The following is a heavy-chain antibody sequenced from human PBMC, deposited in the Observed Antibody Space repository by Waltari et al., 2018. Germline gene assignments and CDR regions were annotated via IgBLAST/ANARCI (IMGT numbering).Heavy chain of an antibody. D-gene: IGHD5-12*01. V-gene: IGHV4-34*01. Sequence: QVQLQQWGAGLLKPSETLSLTCAVYGGSFSGYYWSWIRQPPGKGLEWIGEVNHSGSTNYNPSLKSRVTISVDTSKNQFSLKLSSVTAADTAVYYCARGRRREMATRDGGGNFDYWGQGTLVTVSS. CDR3: ARGRRREMATRDGGGNFDY. CDR1: GGSFSGYY. CDR2: VNHSGST. J-gene: IGHJ4*02.